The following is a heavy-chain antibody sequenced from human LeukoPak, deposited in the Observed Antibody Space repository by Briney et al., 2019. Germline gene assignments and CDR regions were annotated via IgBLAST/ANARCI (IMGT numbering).Heavy chain of an antibody. CDR2: ISYDGSNK. D-gene: IGHD3-22*01. J-gene: IGHJ3*02. Sequence: GRSLRLSCAASGFTFSSYAMHWVRQAPGKGLEWVAVISYDGSNKYYADSVKGRFTISRDNSKNTLYLQMNSLRAEDTAVYYCARDLHYYDSSGRAFDIWGQGTMVTVSS. CDR1: GFTFSSYA. V-gene: IGHV3-30*04. CDR3: ARDLHYYDSSGRAFDI.